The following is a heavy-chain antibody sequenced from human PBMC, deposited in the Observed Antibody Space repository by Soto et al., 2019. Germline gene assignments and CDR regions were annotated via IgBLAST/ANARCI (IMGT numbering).Heavy chain of an antibody. V-gene: IGHV1-18*01. CDR3: ARINYDNGHAFHV. CDR1: GYTFTSYG. J-gene: IGHJ3*01. D-gene: IGHD3-22*01. CDR2: ISAYNGNT. Sequence: QVQLVQSGAEVKKPGASVKVSCKASGYTFTSYGISWVRQAPGQGLEWMGWISAYNGNTIYAQKVQGRVSMTTDTSTSTADMELRSLRSDDTAVYHCARINYDNGHAFHVWGQGTMVTVSS.